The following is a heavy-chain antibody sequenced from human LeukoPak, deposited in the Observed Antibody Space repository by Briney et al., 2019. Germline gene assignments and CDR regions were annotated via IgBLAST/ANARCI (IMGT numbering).Heavy chain of an antibody. Sequence: GGSLRLSCTASGFTFSGYDMSWVRQAPGKGLEWVSSISSSSRNIYYLDSIKGRFTVSRDNAKNSLYLQMNSLRAEDTALYYCARGGAAPGTPYYFDYWGQGALVTVSS. CDR3: ARGGAAPGTPYYFDY. CDR1: GFTFSGYD. CDR2: ISSSSRNI. J-gene: IGHJ4*02. D-gene: IGHD6-13*01. V-gene: IGHV3-21*01.